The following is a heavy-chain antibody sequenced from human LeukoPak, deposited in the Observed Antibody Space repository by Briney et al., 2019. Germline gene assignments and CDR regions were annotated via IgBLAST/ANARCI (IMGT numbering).Heavy chain of an antibody. D-gene: IGHD3-3*01. Sequence: ESLSPTRTVAGPSISIYYWSWIRQPPGKGLGWLVYVYYIGSTNYIPSLKSRVTISVDTSKNQFSLKPSCVTAADTAVYYCARDIQYDFWRGYYRSRTQGFDYWGQGTLVTVSS. J-gene: IGHJ4*02. CDR2: VYYIGST. V-gene: IGHV4-59*01. CDR3: ARDIQYDFWRGYYRSRTQGFDY. CDR1: GPSISIYY.